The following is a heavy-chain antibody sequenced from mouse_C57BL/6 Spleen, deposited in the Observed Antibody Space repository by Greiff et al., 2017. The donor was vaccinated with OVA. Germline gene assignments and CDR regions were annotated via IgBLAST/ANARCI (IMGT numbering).Heavy chain of an antibody. CDR3: ARKGNYYYGSSAGYCDN. J-gene: IGHJ2*01. CDR1: GFTFSDYG. D-gene: IGHD1-1*01. CDR2: ISRGSSTI. V-gene: IGHV5-17*01. Sequence: EVQLVESGGGLVKPGGSLKLPCAASGFTFSDYGMHWVRQAPEKGLEWVAYISRGSSTIYYAYTVKGRFTISRDNAKNTLFLHMTILRSEDTAMYYCARKGNYYYGSSAGYCDNWGQGTTLTVSS.